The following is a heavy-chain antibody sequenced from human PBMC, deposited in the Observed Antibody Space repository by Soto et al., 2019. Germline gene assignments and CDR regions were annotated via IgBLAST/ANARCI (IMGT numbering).Heavy chain of an antibody. CDR1: GYTFPSFG. J-gene: IGHJ4*02. CDR2: ITVSNGIP. CDR3: ARWLQLRPLDY. D-gene: IGHD1-1*01. V-gene: IGHV1-18*04. Sequence: QVPLVQSGGEVKKPGASVKVSCRASGYTFPSFGIGWVRQAPGQGLEYMGWITVSNGIPNYAQKFQGRLTLTADTSTSTTYMELRSLTSDDTAVYYCARWLQLRPLDYWGQGTLVTVSS.